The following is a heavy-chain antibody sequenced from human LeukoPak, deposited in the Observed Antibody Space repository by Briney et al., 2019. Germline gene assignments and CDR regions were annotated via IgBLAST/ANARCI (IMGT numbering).Heavy chain of an antibody. Sequence: GGALRLSCAVSGFTVSSNFMSWVRQAPGKGPEWVSVIYTSGITYYADSVRGRFTISRDNSKNTLYLQMDSLTAEDTAVYYCAREDAGGTYSFDYWGQGTLVTVSS. CDR1: GFTVSSNF. D-gene: IGHD1-26*01. J-gene: IGHJ4*02. CDR2: IYTSGIT. CDR3: AREDAGGTYSFDY. V-gene: IGHV3-66*01.